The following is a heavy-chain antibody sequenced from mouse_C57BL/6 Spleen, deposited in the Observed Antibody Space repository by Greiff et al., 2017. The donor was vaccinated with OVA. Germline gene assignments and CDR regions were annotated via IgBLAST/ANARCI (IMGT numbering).Heavy chain of an antibody. CDR1: GYTFTSYG. V-gene: IGHV1-81*01. D-gene: IGHD1-1*01. J-gene: IGHJ3*01. CDR3: ARRGYYGSSYLFAY. CDR2: IYPRSGNT. Sequence: VQVVESGAELARPGASVKLSCKASGYTFTSYGISWVKQRTGQGLEWIGEIYPRSGNTYYNEKFKGKATLTADKSSSTAYMELRSLTSEDSAVYFCARRGYYGSSYLFAYWGQGTLVTVSA.